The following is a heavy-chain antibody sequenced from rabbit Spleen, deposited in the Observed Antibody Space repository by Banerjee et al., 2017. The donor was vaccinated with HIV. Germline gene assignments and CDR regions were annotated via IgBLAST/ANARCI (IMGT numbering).Heavy chain of an antibody. CDR3: ARDLVAVIGWNFSL. CDR1: GFSFSSSYD. J-gene: IGHJ6*01. V-gene: IGHV1S40*01. CDR2: IYAGVSGTT. Sequence: QSLEESGGDLVKPGASLTLTCTASGFSFSSSYDMCWVRQAPGKGLEWIACIYAGVSGTTYYANWAKGRFTISKTSSTKVTLQMTSLTAADTATYFCARDLVAVIGWNFSLWGPGTLVTVS. D-gene: IGHD1-1*01.